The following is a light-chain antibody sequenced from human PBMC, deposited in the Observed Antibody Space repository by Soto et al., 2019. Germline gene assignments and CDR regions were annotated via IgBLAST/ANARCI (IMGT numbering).Light chain of an antibody. CDR2: DDS. CDR3: QQYNSYSPAT. Sequence: DIQMTQSPSTMYASVGDRVTITCRASQSISSWLAWYQQKPGQAPKLLIYDDSSLESGVPSRFSGSGSRTEFTLTISSLQPDDFATYYCQQYNSYSPATFGQGTKLQIK. CDR1: QSISSW. V-gene: IGKV1-5*01. J-gene: IGKJ2*01.